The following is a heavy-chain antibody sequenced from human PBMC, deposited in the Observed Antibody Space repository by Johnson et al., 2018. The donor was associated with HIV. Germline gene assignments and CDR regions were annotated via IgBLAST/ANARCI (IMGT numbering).Heavy chain of an antibody. CDR2: IYSAGTT. V-gene: IGHV3-53*01. CDR3: ARGVGNDAFDI. J-gene: IGHJ3*02. Sequence: VQLVESGGGVVQPGRSLRLSCVASGFSVSDNYMNWVRQAPGKGLEWVSIIYSAGTTYYADSVKGRFTVSRDDSKNTLYLQMNSLRAEDTAVYYCARGVGNDAFDIWGQGTLVIVSS. CDR1: GFSVSDNY. D-gene: IGHD1-26*01.